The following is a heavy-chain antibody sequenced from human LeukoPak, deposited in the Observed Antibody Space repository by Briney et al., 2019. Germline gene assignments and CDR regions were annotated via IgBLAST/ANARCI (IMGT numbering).Heavy chain of an antibody. Sequence: PGGSLRLSCAASGFTVDSNYPSWVRQAPGKGLEWVSTIYTGGNTYYAAPVKGRFTISRDFSKNTVFLHMNSLRAEDTAMYYCARGDDSGYYDYFDYWGQGALVTVSS. CDR3: ARGDDSGYYDYFDY. V-gene: IGHV3-53*01. CDR2: IYTGGNT. CDR1: GFTVDSNY. J-gene: IGHJ4*02. D-gene: IGHD3-22*01.